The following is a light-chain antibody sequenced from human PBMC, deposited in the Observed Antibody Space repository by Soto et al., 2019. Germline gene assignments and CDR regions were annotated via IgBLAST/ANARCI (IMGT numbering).Light chain of an antibody. CDR3: QQRSNWTPWT. CDR2: DAS. Sequence: EIVLTQSPATLSLSPGERATLSCRASQSVSSYLAWYQQKPGQAPRLLIYDASNRATGIPARFSGSGSGTDFTLTISSQEPEDFAVYYCQQRSNWTPWTFGQGTKVEIK. V-gene: IGKV3-11*01. J-gene: IGKJ1*01. CDR1: QSVSSY.